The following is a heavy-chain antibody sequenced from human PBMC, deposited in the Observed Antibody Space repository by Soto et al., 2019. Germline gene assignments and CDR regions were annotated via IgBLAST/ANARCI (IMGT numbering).Heavy chain of an antibody. J-gene: IGHJ6*02. CDR2: ISYDGSNK. CDR3: ARDPPDSSGYFFYYYGMDV. Sequence: PGGSLRLSCAASGFTFSSYAMHWVRQAPGKGLEWVAVISYDGSNKYYADSVKGRFTISRDNSKNTLYLQMSSLRAEDTAVYYCARDPPDSSGYFFYYYGMDVWGQGTTVTVSS. CDR1: GFTFSSYA. D-gene: IGHD3-22*01. V-gene: IGHV3-30-3*01.